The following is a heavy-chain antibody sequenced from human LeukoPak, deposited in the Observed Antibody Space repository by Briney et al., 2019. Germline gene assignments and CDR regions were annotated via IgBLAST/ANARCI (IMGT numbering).Heavy chain of an antibody. V-gene: IGHV3-48*02. Sequence: GGSLRLSCAASGFTFSSYSMNWVRQAPGKGVEWVSYVSSGGNTIYYDDSVKGRFTISRDNAKNSLYLQINSLRDEYTSVYYGGRVWYFDLWGRGTRVSVSS. CDR3: GRVWYFDL. CDR1: GFTFSSYS. CDR2: VSSGGNTI. J-gene: IGHJ2*01.